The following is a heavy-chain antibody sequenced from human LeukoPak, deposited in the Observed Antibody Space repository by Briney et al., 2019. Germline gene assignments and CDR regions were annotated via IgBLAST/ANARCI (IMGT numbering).Heavy chain of an antibody. CDR3: ARVAAVGTKYFQN. CDR2: IYSSGNT. V-gene: IGHV4-39*01. J-gene: IGHJ1*01. Sequence: SETLSLTCTVSGGSVSSSSYYWGWIRQPPGKGLEWIGNIYSSGNTYYNPSLKSRVTISVDTSKNQFSLNLSSVTAADTAVYYCARVAAVGTKYFQNWGQGTLVTVSS. CDR1: GGSVSSSSYY. D-gene: IGHD6-13*01.